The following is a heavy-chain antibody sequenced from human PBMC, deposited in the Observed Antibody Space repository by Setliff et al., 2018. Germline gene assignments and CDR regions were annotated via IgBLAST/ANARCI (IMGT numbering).Heavy chain of an antibody. CDR3: ARVKAPALYYYMGV. Sequence: ASVKVSCKASGGTFRSYAISWVRQAPGQGLEWMGGIIPNSGGTNYAQKFQGRVTTTRDTSISTAYMELSRLRSDDTAVYYCARVKAPALYYYMGVWGKGTTVTV. J-gene: IGHJ6*03. V-gene: IGHV1-2*02. D-gene: IGHD3-16*02. CDR1: GGTFRSYA. CDR2: IIPNSGGT.